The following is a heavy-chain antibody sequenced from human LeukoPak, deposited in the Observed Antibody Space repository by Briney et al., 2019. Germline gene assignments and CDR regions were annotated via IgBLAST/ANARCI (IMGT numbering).Heavy chain of an antibody. CDR3: ARDLGDYYGSGSYYNVVYAFDI. V-gene: IGHV3-33*01. CDR2: IWYDGSNK. D-gene: IGHD3-10*01. Sequence: GGSLRLSCAASGFTFSRFGMHWVRQAPGKGLEWVAVIWYDGSNKYYADSVKGRFTISRDNSKNTLYLQMNSLRAEDTAVYYCARDLGDYYGSGSYYNVVYAFDIWGQGTMVTVSS. J-gene: IGHJ3*02. CDR1: GFTFSRFG.